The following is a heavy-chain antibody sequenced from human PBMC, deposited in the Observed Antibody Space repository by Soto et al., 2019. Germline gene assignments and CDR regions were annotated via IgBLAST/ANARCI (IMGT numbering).Heavy chain of an antibody. D-gene: IGHD3-3*01. CDR2: IRGSTYGGTT. V-gene: IGHV3-49*04. J-gene: IGHJ6*02. CDR1: GFTSDDYDYA. Sequence: GGSLRLSCTFSGFTSDDYDYALTWVRQAPGKGLQWLGLIRGSTYGGTTEYAASVKGRFTISRDDSKGITYLQMNSLKTEDTVVYYCSRDGDFYGLDVWGQGTTVTVS. CDR3: SRDGDFYGLDV.